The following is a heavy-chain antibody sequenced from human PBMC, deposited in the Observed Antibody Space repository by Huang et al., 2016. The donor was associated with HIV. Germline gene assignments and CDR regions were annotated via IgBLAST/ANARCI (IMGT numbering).Heavy chain of an antibody. CDR2: IKSKTHGGTV. V-gene: IGHV3-15*01. J-gene: IGHJ3*01. Sequence: EVQLVESGGGLVKPGGSLRLSCAVSGIALSNAWMGWVRQAPGKGLEWLGRIKSKTHGGTVDYAAPVKGRFTSSRDDSKSTLYLQMNSLKTDDTAVYFCTTPVVVWGQGTMVTVSS. CDR3: TTPVVV. CDR1: GIALSNAW.